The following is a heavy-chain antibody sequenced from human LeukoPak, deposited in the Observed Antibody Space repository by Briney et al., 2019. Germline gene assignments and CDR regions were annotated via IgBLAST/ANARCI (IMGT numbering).Heavy chain of an antibody. V-gene: IGHV3-21*01. CDR2: ISSSSSYI. Sequence: GGSLRLSCAASGFTFSSYSMNWVRQAPGKGLEWVSSISSSSSYIYYADSVKGRFTISRDNAKNSLYLQMNSLRAEDTAVYYCARFPRTGYSGSWDAFDIWGQGTMVTVSS. CDR1: GFTFSSYS. CDR3: ARFPRTGYSGSWDAFDI. J-gene: IGHJ3*02. D-gene: IGHD6-13*01.